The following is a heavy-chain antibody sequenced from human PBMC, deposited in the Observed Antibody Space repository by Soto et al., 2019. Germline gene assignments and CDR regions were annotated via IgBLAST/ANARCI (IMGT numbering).Heavy chain of an antibody. V-gene: IGHV1-18*01. CDR1: GYTFTSYG. CDR3: ARRSPGYVWGSYGSQTPYGMDV. Sequence: QVQLVQSGAEVKKPGASVKVSCKASGYTFTSYGISWVRQAPGQGLEWMGWISAYNGNKNYAQKLQGRVTMTTDTSTSKSCVELRRLRSDVTAVYSCARRSPGYVWGSYGSQTPYGMDVWGHRTTVTVSS. J-gene: IGHJ6*02. CDR2: ISAYNGNK. D-gene: IGHD3-16*02.